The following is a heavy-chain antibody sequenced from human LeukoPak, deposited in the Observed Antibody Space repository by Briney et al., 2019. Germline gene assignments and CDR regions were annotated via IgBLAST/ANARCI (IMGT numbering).Heavy chain of an antibody. V-gene: IGHV4-30-2*01. CDR3: ARGDGSGSCAFDI. J-gene: IGHJ3*02. D-gene: IGHD3-10*01. Sequence: SETLSLTCAVSGGSISSGSYSWSWIRQPPGKGLEWIGYIYHSGSTYYNPSLKSRVTISVDRSKNQFSLKLSSVTAADTAVYYCARGDGSGSCAFDIWGQGTMVTVSS. CDR1: GGSISSGSYS. CDR2: IYHSGST.